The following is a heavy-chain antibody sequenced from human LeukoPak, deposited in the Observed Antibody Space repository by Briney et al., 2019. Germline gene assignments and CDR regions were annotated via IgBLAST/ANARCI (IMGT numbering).Heavy chain of an antibody. Sequence: GGSLRLSCAASGFTFSSYWMSWVRQAPGKGLEWVANIKQDGSEKYYVDSVKGRFTFSRDNAKNSLYLQMNSLRAEDTAVYYCARAPLLEMATIVYYYYGMDVWGQGTTVTVSS. CDR1: GFTFSSYW. J-gene: IGHJ6*02. V-gene: IGHV3-7*01. D-gene: IGHD5-24*01. CDR3: ARAPLLEMATIVYYYYGMDV. CDR2: IKQDGSEK.